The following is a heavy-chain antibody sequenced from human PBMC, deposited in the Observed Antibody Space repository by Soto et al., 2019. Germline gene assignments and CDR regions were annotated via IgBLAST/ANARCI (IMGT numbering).Heavy chain of an antibody. D-gene: IGHD3-10*01. CDR3: ARSMVRGAGDAFDI. V-gene: IGHV1-3*01. CDR1: GYTFTSYA. J-gene: IGHJ3*02. CDR2: INAGNGNT. Sequence: ASVKVSCKASGYTFTSYAMHWVRQAPGQRLEWMGWINAGNGNTKYSQKFQGRVTITRDTSASTAYMELSSLRPEDTAVYYCARSMVRGAGDAFDIWGQGTMVTVSS.